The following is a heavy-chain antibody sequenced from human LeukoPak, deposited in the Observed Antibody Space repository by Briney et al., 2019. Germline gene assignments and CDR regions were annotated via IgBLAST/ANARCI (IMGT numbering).Heavy chain of an antibody. V-gene: IGHV3-23*01. CDR1: GFTFGDYA. D-gene: IGHD1-26*01. CDR2: INTNSGSI. CDR3: AKQSPYGGRFGVDDD. J-gene: IGHJ4*02. Sequence: PGRSLGLSCTASGFTFGDYAMSWVRQALGKGPEWVSAINTNSGSIYYTDSVKGRFTTSRDNSKNTLYLQMNDLRPEDTAVYSCAKQSPYGGRFGVDDDWGRGTLVTVSS.